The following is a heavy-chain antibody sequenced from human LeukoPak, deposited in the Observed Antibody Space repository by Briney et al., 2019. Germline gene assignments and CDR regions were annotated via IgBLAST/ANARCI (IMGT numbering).Heavy chain of an antibody. Sequence: SETLSLTCAVSGGSISSGGYYWSWIRQPAGEGLEWIGRLHTSGSTHYNPSLKSRVTMSVDMSKNQFSLKLSSVTAADTAVYYCARDFGYGDYFFDDWGQGTLVTVSS. J-gene: IGHJ4*02. D-gene: IGHD4-17*01. V-gene: IGHV4-61*02. CDR1: GGSISSGGYY. CDR3: ARDFGYGDYFFDD. CDR2: LHTSGST.